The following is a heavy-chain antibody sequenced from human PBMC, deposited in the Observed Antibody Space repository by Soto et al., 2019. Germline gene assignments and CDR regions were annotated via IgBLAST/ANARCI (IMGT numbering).Heavy chain of an antibody. CDR1: GFTFSSYG. CDR3: ARDSMVRTKNAFDI. CDR2: IWYDGSNK. V-gene: IGHV3-33*01. D-gene: IGHD3-10*01. Sequence: GGSLRLSCAASGFTFSSYGMHWVRQAPGKGLEWVAVIWYDGSNKYYADSVKGRFTISRDNSKNTLYLQMNSLRAEDTAVYYCARDSMVRTKNAFDIWGQGTMVTVSS. J-gene: IGHJ3*02.